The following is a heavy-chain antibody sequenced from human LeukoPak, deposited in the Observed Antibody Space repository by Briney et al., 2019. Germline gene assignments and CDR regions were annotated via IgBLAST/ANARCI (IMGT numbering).Heavy chain of an antibody. CDR1: GFTFSSYA. J-gene: IGHJ4*02. V-gene: IGHV3-23*01. CDR2: ISGRDGST. CDR3: AKGIDYFDY. Sequence: HAGGSLRLSCAASGFTFSSYAMSWVRQAPGKGLEWVSAISGRDGSTYYANSVRGRFTISRDDSRSTLYLQMNSLRAEDTAVYYCAKGIDYFDYWGQGTLVTVSS. D-gene: IGHD2-15*01.